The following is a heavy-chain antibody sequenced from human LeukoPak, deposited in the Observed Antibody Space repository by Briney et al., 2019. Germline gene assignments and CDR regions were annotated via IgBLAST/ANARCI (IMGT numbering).Heavy chain of an antibody. Sequence: GGSLRLSCAASGFTFSNAWMSWVRQAPGKGLEWVANIKQDGSEKYYVDSVKGRFTISRDNAKNSLYLQMNSLRAEDTAMYYCARDSAGNDYWGQGTLVTVSS. CDR3: ARDSAGNDY. D-gene: IGHD6-13*01. CDR1: GFTFSNAW. J-gene: IGHJ4*02. CDR2: IKQDGSEK. V-gene: IGHV3-7*01.